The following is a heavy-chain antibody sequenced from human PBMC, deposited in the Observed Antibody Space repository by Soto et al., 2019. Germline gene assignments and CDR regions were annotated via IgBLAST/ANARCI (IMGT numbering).Heavy chain of an antibody. Sequence: PSETLSLTCTVSGGSISSYYWSWIRQPPGKGLEWIGYIYYSGSTNYNPSLKSRVTISVDTSKNQFSLKLSSVTAADTAVYYCARGGRIAAAGRGHYYYYYMDVWGKGTTVTVSS. D-gene: IGHD6-13*01. CDR3: ARGGRIAAAGRGHYYYYYMDV. CDR1: GGSISSYY. CDR2: IYYSGST. V-gene: IGHV4-59*01. J-gene: IGHJ6*03.